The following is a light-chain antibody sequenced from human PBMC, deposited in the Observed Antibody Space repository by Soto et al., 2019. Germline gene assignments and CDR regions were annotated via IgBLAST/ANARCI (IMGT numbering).Light chain of an antibody. V-gene: IGLV2-23*01. CDR3: CSNAAGSTYV. CDR2: EAS. Sequence: QSALTQPASVSGSPGQSITISCTGTSSDVGSRNLVSWYQQFPGEAPKLIIFEASKRPSGVSNRFSGPKSGSTASLTISGLQAEDEADYYCCSNAAGSTYVFGSGTKVTVL. J-gene: IGLJ1*01. CDR1: SSDVGSRNL.